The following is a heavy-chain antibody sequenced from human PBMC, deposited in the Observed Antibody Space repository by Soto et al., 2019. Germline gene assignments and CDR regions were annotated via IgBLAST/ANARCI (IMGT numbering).Heavy chain of an antibody. D-gene: IGHD4-17*01. CDR2: ISGYNGNT. J-gene: IGHJ4*02. CDR3: ARDMGVNGNGDYVDY. V-gene: IGHV1-18*01. CDR1: GYTFTNYG. Sequence: QGHLVQSGAEVKKPGASVTVSCKASGYTFTNYGISWVRQAPGQGLEWMGWISGYNGNTKYAPKFQGRVTMTSDTSTSTAYMQLRSLRSDDTAVYYCARDMGVNGNGDYVDYWGQGTLVTVSS.